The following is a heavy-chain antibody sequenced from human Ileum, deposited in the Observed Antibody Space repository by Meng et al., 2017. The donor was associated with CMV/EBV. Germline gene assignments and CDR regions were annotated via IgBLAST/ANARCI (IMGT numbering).Heavy chain of an antibody. Sequence: WAGAGFTLSSVAMGWVRQAPGKGRGWVSAISGSGGSTYYADSVKGRFTISRDNSKNTLYLQMNSLRAEDTAVYYCAKDLSGIGDYWGQGTLVTVSS. J-gene: IGHJ4*02. D-gene: IGHD6-13*01. V-gene: IGHV3-23*01. CDR2: ISGSGGST. CDR1: GFTLSSVA. CDR3: AKDLSGIGDY.